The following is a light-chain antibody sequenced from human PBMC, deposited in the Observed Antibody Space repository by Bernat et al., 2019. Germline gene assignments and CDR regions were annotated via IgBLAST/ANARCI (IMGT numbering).Light chain of an antibody. Sequence: QSALTQPASVSGSPGQSITISCTGTSSDVGAYNYVSWYQQHSDRAPKLMIYDVNNRHSGVSNRFPGSKSGNTASLTIAGLQAEDEADYYCSSYTSSGTLVFGGGTKLTVL. V-gene: IGLV2-14*03. J-gene: IGLJ3*02. CDR2: DVN. CDR3: SSYTSSGTLV. CDR1: SSDVGAYNY.